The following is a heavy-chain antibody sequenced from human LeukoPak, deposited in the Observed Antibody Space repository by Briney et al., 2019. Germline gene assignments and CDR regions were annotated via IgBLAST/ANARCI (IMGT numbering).Heavy chain of an antibody. CDR1: GFTVSSNH. V-gene: IGHV3-66*01. Sequence: PGGSLRLSCAASGFTVSSNHMSWVRQVPGKGLEWVSVIYSDGTISYADSVKGRFTISRDNSENTLYLQMSSLRVEDTAVYYCAREVGGGASGQWGQGTLVTVSS. CDR3: AREVGGGASGQ. D-gene: IGHD3-16*01. CDR2: IYSDGTI. J-gene: IGHJ4*02.